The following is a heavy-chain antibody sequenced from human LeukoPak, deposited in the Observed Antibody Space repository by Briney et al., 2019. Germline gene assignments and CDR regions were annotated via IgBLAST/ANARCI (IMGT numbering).Heavy chain of an antibody. D-gene: IGHD2-15*01. CDR2: ISYDGSNQ. V-gene: IGHV3-30*18. Sequence: PGGSLRLSCAASGFTFSRYGMYWVRQAPGKGLEWVAFISYDGSNQNYADSVKGRFTISRDNSKDTLYLQMNSLRAEDTALYYCTKAGFCSGGSCSYFFDYWGQGTLVAVSS. J-gene: IGHJ4*02. CDR1: GFTFSRYG. CDR3: TKAGFCSGGSCSYFFDY.